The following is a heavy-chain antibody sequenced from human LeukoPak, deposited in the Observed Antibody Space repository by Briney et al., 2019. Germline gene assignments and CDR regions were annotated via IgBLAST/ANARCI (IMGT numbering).Heavy chain of an antibody. V-gene: IGHV1-8*01. J-gene: IGHJ3*02. Sequence: ASVKVSCKASGYTFTSYDINWVRQATGQGLEWMGWMNPNSGNTGYAQKFQGRVTMTRNTSISTAYMELSSLRSEDTAVYYCARSKLRYFDWLIDAFDIWGQGTMVTVSS. CDR1: GYTFTSYD. CDR3: ARSKLRYFDWLIDAFDI. CDR2: MNPNSGNT. D-gene: IGHD3-9*01.